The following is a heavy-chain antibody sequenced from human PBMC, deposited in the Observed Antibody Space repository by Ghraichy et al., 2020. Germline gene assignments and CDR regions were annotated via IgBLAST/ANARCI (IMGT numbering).Heavy chain of an antibody. CDR3: AREVGSGSYTRGMDV. CDR2: ISSSTNYM. D-gene: IGHD3-10*01. J-gene: IGHJ6*02. CDR1: GFTFSSYT. V-gene: IGHV3-21*01. Sequence: ESLNISCAASGFTFSSYTMTWVRQAPGKGLEWVSVISSSTNYMYYADSVKGRFTISRDNAKNSLSLQMDSLRAEDTAVYYCAREVGSGSYTRGMDVWGQGTTVTVSS.